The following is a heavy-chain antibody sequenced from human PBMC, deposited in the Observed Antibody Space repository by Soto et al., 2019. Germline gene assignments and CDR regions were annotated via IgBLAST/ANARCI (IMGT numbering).Heavy chain of an antibody. D-gene: IGHD1-26*01. CDR1: WLLVSSEY. CDR2: IYSGGIT. CDR3: ARPEWGGAFDI. V-gene: IGHV3-66*04. Sequence: GGAPRPSSAGSWLLVSSEYISLGRQVPGKGLEWVAFIYSGGITDYTDSVKGRFIISRDKSKNTLYLQMKSLRVDDTAIYYCARPEWGGAFDIWGQGTMVTVSS. J-gene: IGHJ3*02.